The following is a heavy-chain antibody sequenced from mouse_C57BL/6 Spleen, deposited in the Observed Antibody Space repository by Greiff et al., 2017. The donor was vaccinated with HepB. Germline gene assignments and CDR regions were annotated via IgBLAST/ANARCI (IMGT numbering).Heavy chain of an antibody. V-gene: IGHV1-82*01. Sequence: QVQLQQSGPELVKPGASVKISCKASGYAFSSSWMNWVKQRPGKGLEWIGRIYPGDGDTTYNGKFKGKATLTADKSSSTAYMQLSSLTSEDSAVYFCARSDYDYDEGYWGQGTTLTVSS. D-gene: IGHD2-4*01. CDR2: IYPGDGDT. J-gene: IGHJ2*01. CDR3: ARSDYDYDEGY. CDR1: GYAFSSSW.